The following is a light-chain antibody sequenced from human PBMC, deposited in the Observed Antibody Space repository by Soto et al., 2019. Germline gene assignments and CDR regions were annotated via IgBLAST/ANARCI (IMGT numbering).Light chain of an antibody. V-gene: IGLV2-8*01. Sequence: QSALTQPPSASGSPGQSVTISCTGTSSDVGGYNYVSWYQQHPGKAPKLLIYEVSKRPSGVPDRFSGSKSGNTASLTVSGLQVEDEADYYCSSYVGSNIWVFGGGTKVTVL. J-gene: IGLJ3*02. CDR1: SSDVGGYNY. CDR3: SSYVGSNIWV. CDR2: EVS.